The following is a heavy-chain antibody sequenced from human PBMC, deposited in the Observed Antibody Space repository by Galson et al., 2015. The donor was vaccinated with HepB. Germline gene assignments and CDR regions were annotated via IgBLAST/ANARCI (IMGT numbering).Heavy chain of an antibody. CDR3: AREADYDCWSGYYRVSCNWFDP. J-gene: IGHJ5*02. CDR1: GFTFSDYY. Sequence: SLGLSCAASGFTFSDYYMSWIRQAPGKGLEWVSYISSSSSYTNYADSVKGRFTISRDNAKNSLYLQRNSLRAEDTAVYYCAREADYDCWSGYYRVSCNWFDPWAQGTLFTVSS. D-gene: IGHD3-3*01. V-gene: IGHV3-11*06. CDR2: ISSSSSYT.